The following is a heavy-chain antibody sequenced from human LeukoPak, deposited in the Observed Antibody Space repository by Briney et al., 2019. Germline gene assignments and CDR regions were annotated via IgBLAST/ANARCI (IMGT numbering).Heavy chain of an antibody. CDR3: ARVRTTVAPCYFDY. CDR1: GGSFSGYY. V-gene: IGHV4-34*01. D-gene: IGHD4-23*01. CDR2: INHSGST. J-gene: IGHJ4*02. Sequence: SETLSLTCAVYGGSFSGYYWSWIRQPPGKGLEWIGEINHSGSTNYNPSLKSRVTISVDTSKNQFSLKLSSVTAADMAVYYCARVRTTVAPCYFDYWGQGTLVTVSS.